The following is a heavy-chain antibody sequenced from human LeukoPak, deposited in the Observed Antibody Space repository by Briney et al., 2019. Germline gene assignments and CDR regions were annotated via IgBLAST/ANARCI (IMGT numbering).Heavy chain of an antibody. J-gene: IGHJ3*02. Sequence: GGSLRLSCAASGFTFSDYDMGWVRQAPGKGLEWVSTISKSGDNTYYADSVKGRFTISRDNSKNTLYLQMNSRRAEDTAVYYCASGGYSSSFTFDIWGQGTMVTVSS. CDR2: ISKSGDNT. CDR1: GFTFSDYD. V-gene: IGHV3-23*01. D-gene: IGHD6-6*01. CDR3: ASGGYSSSFTFDI.